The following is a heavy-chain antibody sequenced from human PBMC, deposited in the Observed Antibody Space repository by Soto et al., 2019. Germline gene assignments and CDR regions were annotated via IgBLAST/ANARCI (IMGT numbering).Heavy chain of an antibody. CDR1: GFTFSSFE. D-gene: IGHD6-6*01. CDR2: INPSGRTI. Sequence: GGSLRLSCVASGFTFSSFEMNWIRQAPGKGPEWIAVINPSGRTISYADSVKGRFTISRDNAENSVYLQMNSLRAEDTAVYYCAKQSYSSSSRHYYYYYGMDVWGQGTTVTVSS. J-gene: IGHJ6*02. V-gene: IGHV3-48*03. CDR3: AKQSYSSSSRHYYYYYGMDV.